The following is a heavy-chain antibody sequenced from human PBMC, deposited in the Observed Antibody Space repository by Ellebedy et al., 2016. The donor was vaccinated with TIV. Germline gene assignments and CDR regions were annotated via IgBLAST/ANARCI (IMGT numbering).Heavy chain of an antibody. CDR1: GYTFTSYY. V-gene: IGHV1-18*04. Sequence: ASVKVSCXASGYTFTSYYMHWVRQAPGQGLEWMGWISAYNGNTRYAPKLQGRVTMTTDTSTSTAYMELRSLRSDDTAVYYCARDPEYSYGYLDYWGQGTLVTVSS. CDR3: ARDPEYSYGYLDY. CDR2: ISAYNGNT. D-gene: IGHD5-18*01. J-gene: IGHJ4*02.